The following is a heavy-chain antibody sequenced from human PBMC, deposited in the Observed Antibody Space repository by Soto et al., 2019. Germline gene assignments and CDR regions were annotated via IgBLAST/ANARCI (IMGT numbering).Heavy chain of an antibody. CDR1: AFTVSSKH. Sequence: QPGGSLRLSCAASAFTVSSKHMSWVRQAPGKGLEWVSTLYTGGTIYYADSVEGRFTISRDNSRNTLHLQMDSLRAEDTAVYFCATSVIPAGDTGVHALDIWGQGTMVTVSS. CDR2: LYTGGTI. CDR3: ATSVIPAGDTGVHALDI. J-gene: IGHJ3*02. V-gene: IGHV3-53*01. D-gene: IGHD6-13*01.